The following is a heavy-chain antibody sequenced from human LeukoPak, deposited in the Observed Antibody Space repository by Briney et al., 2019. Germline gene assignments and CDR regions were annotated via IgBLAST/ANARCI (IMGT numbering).Heavy chain of an antibody. D-gene: IGHD1-1*01. Sequence: GGSLRLSCAASGFTFSSYSMNWVRQAPGKGLEWVASISSSSSYIYYADSVKGRFTISRDNAKNSLYLQMNSLRAEDTAVYYCARDLAGGSAFAIWGQRTMVTVSS. V-gene: IGHV3-21*01. J-gene: IGHJ3*02. CDR2: ISSSSSYI. CDR3: ARDLAGGSAFAI. CDR1: GFTFSSYS.